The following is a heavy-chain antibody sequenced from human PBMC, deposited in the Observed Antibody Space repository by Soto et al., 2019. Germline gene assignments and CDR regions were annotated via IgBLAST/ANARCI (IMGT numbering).Heavy chain of an antibody. D-gene: IGHD3-22*01. V-gene: IGHV4-34*01. J-gene: IGHJ5*01. CDR2: INHSGRV. Sequence: SETLSLTCAVYGGSFSGHSWTWIRQSPGKGLEWIGDINHSGRVNYSPSLKSRVTISLDTSKNQFSPTLSAVTAADTAMYYCSTRAYDTNGYYRFDPWGQGTLVTVSS. CDR3: STRAYDTNGYYRFDP. CDR1: GGSFSGHS.